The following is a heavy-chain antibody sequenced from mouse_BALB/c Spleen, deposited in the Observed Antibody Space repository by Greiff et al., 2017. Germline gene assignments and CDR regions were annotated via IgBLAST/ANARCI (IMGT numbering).Heavy chain of an antibody. V-gene: IGHV1S26*01. Sequence: VQLQQSGAELVKPGASVKMSCKASGYTFTSYWMHWVKQRPGHGLEWIGYINPSTGYTEYNQKFKDKATLTADKSSSTAYMQLSSLTSEDSAVYYCARGGLRAAMDYWGQGTSVTVSS. CDR2: INPSTGYT. D-gene: IGHD2-2*01. CDR1: GYTFTSYW. J-gene: IGHJ4*01. CDR3: ARGGLRAAMDY.